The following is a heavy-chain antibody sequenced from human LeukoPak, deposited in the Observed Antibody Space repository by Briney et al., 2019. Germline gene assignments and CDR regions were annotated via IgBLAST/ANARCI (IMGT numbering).Heavy chain of an antibody. D-gene: IGHD6-13*01. CDR2: INLGGTNK. Sequence: PGGSLRLSCVASGLSFSTHWMHWVRQAPGKGLEWVATINLGGTNKYYVDAVKGRFSVSRDDATSSLHLQMNSLRVEDTAVYYCAGRRYSSSWYFDYWGQGTLVTVYS. V-gene: IGHV3-7*03. CDR1: GLSFSTHW. CDR3: AGRRYSSSWYFDY. J-gene: IGHJ4*02.